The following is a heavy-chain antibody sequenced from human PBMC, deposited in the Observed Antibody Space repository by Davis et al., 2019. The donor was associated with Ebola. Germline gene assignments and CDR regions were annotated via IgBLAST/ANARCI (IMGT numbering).Heavy chain of an antibody. D-gene: IGHD3-16*02. J-gene: IGHJ6*02. Sequence: ASVKVSCKASGYTFTSYDINWVRQATGQGLEWMGWMNPNSGNTGYAQKFQGRVTMTRNTSISTAYMELSSLRSEDTAVYYCARFFIWGSYRLLYYYYGMDVWGQGTTVTVSS. CDR2: MNPNSGNT. CDR1: GYTFTSYD. CDR3: ARFFIWGSYRLLYYYYGMDV. V-gene: IGHV1-8*01.